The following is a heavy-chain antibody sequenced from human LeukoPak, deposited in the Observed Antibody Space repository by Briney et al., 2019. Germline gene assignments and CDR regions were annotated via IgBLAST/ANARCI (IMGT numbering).Heavy chain of an antibody. D-gene: IGHD2-2*01. CDR2: IYHSGST. CDR1: GGSISSGGYS. CDR3: ASASPHHY. V-gene: IGHV4-30-2*01. J-gene: IGHJ4*02. Sequence: SETLSLTCAVSGGSISSGGYSWSWIRQPPGKGLEWIGYIYHSGSTYYNPSLKSRVTISVDRSKNQFSLKLSSVTAADTAVYYCASASPHHYWGQGTLVTVSS.